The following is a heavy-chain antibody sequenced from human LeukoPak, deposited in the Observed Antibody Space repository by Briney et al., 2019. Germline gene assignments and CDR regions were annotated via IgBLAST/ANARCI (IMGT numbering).Heavy chain of an antibody. CDR1: GFTFSAYA. J-gene: IGHJ4*02. CDR2: ITTSGDYT. Sequence: GGSLRLSCAASGFTFSAYAMSWVRQAPGKGLEWVSVITTSGDYTYYADSIKGRFTVSRDNKNTLYLQMNSLRAEDTAVYYCARDYVSGWYYFDYWGQGTLVTVSS. D-gene: IGHD6-19*01. CDR3: ARDYVSGWYYFDY. V-gene: IGHV3-23*01.